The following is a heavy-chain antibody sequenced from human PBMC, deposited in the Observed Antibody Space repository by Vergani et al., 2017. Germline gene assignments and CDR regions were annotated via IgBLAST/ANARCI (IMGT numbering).Heavy chain of an antibody. Sequence: QVQLVESGGGVVQPGRSLRLSCAASGFTFSSYAMHWVRQAPGKGLEWVAVISYDGSNTYYADSVKGRFTISRDNSKNTLYLQMNSLRAEDTAVYYCARAADPYCSSTSCYAGYFDYWGQGTLVTVSS. J-gene: IGHJ4*02. V-gene: IGHV3-30-3*01. CDR3: ARAADPYCSSTSCYAGYFDY. CDR1: GFTFSSYA. CDR2: ISYDGSNT. D-gene: IGHD2-2*01.